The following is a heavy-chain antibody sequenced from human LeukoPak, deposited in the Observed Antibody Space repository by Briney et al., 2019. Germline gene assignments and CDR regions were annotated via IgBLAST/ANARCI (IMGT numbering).Heavy chain of an antibody. CDR1: GYTFTGYY. J-gene: IGHJ4*02. CDR2: INPNSGGT. Sequence: GASVKVSCKASGYTFTGYYMHRVRQAPGQGLEWMGWINPNSGGTNYAQKFQGRVTMTRDTSISTAYMELSRLRSDDTAVYYCVSALYCSSTSCYWYYFDYWGQGTLVTVSS. CDR3: VSALYCSSTSCYWYYFDY. V-gene: IGHV1-2*02. D-gene: IGHD2-2*01.